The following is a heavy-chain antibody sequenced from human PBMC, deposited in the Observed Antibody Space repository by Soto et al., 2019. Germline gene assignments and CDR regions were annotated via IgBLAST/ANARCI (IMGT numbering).Heavy chain of an antibody. CDR2: INHSGST. V-gene: IGHV4-34*01. D-gene: IGHD2-2*01. Sequence: SETLSFTCAVYGGSFSGYYWSWIRQPPGKGLEWIGEINHSGSTNYNPSPKSRVTISVDTSKNQFSLKLSSVTAADTAVYYCARGLPGYCSSTSCPVSYNWFDPWGQGTLVTVSS. CDR1: GGSFSGYY. J-gene: IGHJ5*02. CDR3: ARGLPGYCSSTSCPVSYNWFDP.